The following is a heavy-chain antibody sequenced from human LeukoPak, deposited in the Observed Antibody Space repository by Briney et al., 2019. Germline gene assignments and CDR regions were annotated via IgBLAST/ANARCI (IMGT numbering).Heavy chain of an antibody. CDR1: GFSVSSNY. J-gene: IGHJ4*02. CDR3: ARDLYYYGSGSDNFLYY. CDR2: INSGGTK. V-gene: IGHV3-53*01. Sequence: PGGSLRLFCAASGFSVSSNYMNWVRQAPGQGLEWVSVINSGGTKHYADSVKGRFTISRDNSKNTLYLQMNSLRAEDTAVYYCARDLYYYGSGSDNFLYYWGQGTLVTVSS. D-gene: IGHD3-10*01.